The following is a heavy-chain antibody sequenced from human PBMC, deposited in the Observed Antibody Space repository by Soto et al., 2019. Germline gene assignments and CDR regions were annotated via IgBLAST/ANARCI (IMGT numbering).Heavy chain of an antibody. CDR1: GFTFSSYS. Sequence: PGGSLRLSCAASGFTFSSYSMNWVRQAPGKGLEWVSSISSSSSYIYYADSVKGRFTISRDNAKNSLYLQMNSLRAEDTAVYYCASYCSSTSCYEDYWGQGTLVTVSS. CDR3: ASYCSSTSCYEDY. J-gene: IGHJ4*02. D-gene: IGHD2-2*01. V-gene: IGHV3-21*01. CDR2: ISSSSSYI.